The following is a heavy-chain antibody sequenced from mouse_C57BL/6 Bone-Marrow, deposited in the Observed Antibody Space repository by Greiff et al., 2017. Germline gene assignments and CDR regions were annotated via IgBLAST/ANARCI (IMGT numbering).Heavy chain of an antibody. J-gene: IGHJ3*01. CDR1: GYTFTSYW. CDR2: IYPGNSDT. CDR3: TRGGYYGSSYRLAY. V-gene: IGHV1-5*01. Sequence: VQLQQSGTVLARPGASVKMSCKTSGYTFTSYWMHWVKQRPGKGLEWIGAIYPGNSDTSYNQKFKGKAKLTAVTSASTAYMELSSLTNEDSAVYYCTRGGYYGSSYRLAYWGQGTLVTVSA. D-gene: IGHD1-1*01.